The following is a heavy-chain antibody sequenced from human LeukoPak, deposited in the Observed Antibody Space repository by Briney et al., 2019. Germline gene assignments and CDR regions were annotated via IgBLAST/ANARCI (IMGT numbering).Heavy chain of an antibody. J-gene: IGHJ3*02. V-gene: IGHV4-39*01. Sequence: PSETLCLTCTVSGGSISSSSYYWGWIRQPPGKGLEWIGSIYYSGSTYYNPSLKSRVTISVDTSKNQFSLKLSSVTAADTAVYYCARPYCSSTSCYMAFAFDIWGQGTMVTVSS. CDR3: ARPYCSSTSCYMAFAFDI. CDR2: IYYSGST. D-gene: IGHD2-2*02. CDR1: GGSISSSSYY.